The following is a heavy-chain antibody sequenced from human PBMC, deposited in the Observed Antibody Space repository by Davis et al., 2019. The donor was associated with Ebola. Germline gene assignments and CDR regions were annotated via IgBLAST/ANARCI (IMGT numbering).Heavy chain of an antibody. D-gene: IGHD6-13*01. CDR2: ISWNSGSI. Sequence: GGSLRLSCAASGFTFDDYAMHWVRHAPGKGLEWVSGISWNSGSIGYADSVKGRFTISRDNAKNSLYLQMNSLRAEDTALYYCAKGIAAAGPADYWGQGTLVTVSS. CDR3: AKGIAAAGPADY. V-gene: IGHV3-9*01. CDR1: GFTFDDYA. J-gene: IGHJ4*02.